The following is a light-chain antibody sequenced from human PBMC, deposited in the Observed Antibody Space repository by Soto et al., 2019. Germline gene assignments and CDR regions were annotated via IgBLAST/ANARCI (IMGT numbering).Light chain of an antibody. V-gene: IGKV3-20*01. Sequence: EIVLTQSPGTLSLSPGERATLSCRASQSVSSSYLVWYQQKLGQAPRLLMYDASSRATGIPDRFSGSGSGTDFTLTISRLEPEDFAVYYCQHYGSSRTFGQGTKV. J-gene: IGKJ1*01. CDR2: DAS. CDR3: QHYGSSRT. CDR1: QSVSSSY.